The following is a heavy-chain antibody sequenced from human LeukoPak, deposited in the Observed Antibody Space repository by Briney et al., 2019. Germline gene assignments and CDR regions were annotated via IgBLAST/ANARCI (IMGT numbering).Heavy chain of an antibody. CDR2: IYSGGST. CDR3: ATDSSGYYLDY. J-gene: IGHJ4*02. CDR1: GGSISTYY. Sequence: RTSETLSLTCTVSGGSISTYYWSWVRQAPGKGLEWVSVIYSGGSTYYADSVKGRFTISRDNSKNTLYLQMNSLRAEDTAVYYCATDSSGYYLDYWGQGTLVTVSS. V-gene: IGHV3-53*01. D-gene: IGHD3-22*01.